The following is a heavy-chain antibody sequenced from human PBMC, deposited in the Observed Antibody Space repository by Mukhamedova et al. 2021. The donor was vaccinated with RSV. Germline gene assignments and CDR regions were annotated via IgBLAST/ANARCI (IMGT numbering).Heavy chain of an antibody. D-gene: IGHD2/OR15-2a*01. V-gene: IGHV3-30*18. CDR1: GFTFSDYD. CDR3: AKPHPTISTYG. CDR2: ISFDGSDT. J-gene: IGHJ1*01. Sequence: GFTFSDYDIHWVRQAPGKGLEWVAFISFDGSDTNYAASVKGRFTISRDNSNSTLSLQMNSLRADDTAVYFCAKPHPTISTYGWGQ.